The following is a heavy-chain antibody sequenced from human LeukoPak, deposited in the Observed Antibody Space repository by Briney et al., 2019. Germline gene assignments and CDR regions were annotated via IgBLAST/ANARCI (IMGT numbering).Heavy chain of an antibody. CDR3: ARSTRRGGAPPYYAMDV. CDR2: ISYSGNP. CDR1: GASFSSGSYY. D-gene: IGHD3-16*01. Sequence: SETLSLTCTVSGASFSSGSYYWNWIRQHPGKGLEWIGYISYSGNPYYNSSLKSRLIISLDTSKSQFPLKLSSVTAADTAVYYCARSTRRGGAPPYYAMDVWGPGATITVSS. J-gene: IGHJ6*01. V-gene: IGHV4-31*03.